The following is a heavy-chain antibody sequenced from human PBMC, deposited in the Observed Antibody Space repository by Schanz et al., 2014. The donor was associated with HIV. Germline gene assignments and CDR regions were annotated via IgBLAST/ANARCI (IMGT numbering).Heavy chain of an antibody. CDR3: VRGLLFQGFFDS. J-gene: IGHJ4*02. CDR1: GFTFYTYA. CDR2: ISDSGDGT. Sequence: EVQLLESGGGLVQPGKSLRLSCAASGFTFYTYAMTWVRQAPGKGLEWVSTISDSGDGTYYADSMKGRVTISRDNSKNTLYLQMNSLRVDDTAVYYCVRGLLFQGFFDSWGQGALVTVSS. D-gene: IGHD3-10*01. V-gene: IGHV3-23*01.